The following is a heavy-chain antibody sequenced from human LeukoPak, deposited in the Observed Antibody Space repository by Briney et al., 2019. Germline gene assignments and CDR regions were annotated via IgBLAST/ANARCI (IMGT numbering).Heavy chain of an antibody. CDR1: GYTFTSYT. J-gene: IGHJ5*02. CDR3: ARDGDGGYCTNGVCPTPYNWFDP. Sequence: ASVKVSCKASGYTFTSYTMHWVRQAPGQRLEWMGWINTGNGNTKYSQEFQGRVTITRDTSTSTAYMELRSLRSDDTAVYYCARDGDGGYCTNGVCPTPYNWFDPWGQGTLVTVSS. CDR2: INTGNGNT. V-gene: IGHV1-3*04. D-gene: IGHD2-8*01.